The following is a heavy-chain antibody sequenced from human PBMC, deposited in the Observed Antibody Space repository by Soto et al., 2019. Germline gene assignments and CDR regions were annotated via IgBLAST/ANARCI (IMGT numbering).Heavy chain of an antibody. CDR2: VSGSDTYT. CDR1: GFNFRDYY. D-gene: IGHD4-17*01. J-gene: IGHJ4*02. CDR3: ARKTMVTKPYDY. V-gene: IGHV3-11*06. Sequence: QVQLVVSGGGLVKPGGSLRLSCAASGFNFRDYYMSWFRQAPGKGLEWVSYVSGSDTYTNYADSVKGRFTVFRDNTKNSGYLRMDSLRDEDTAVFYCARKTMVTKPYDYWGQGTLVTVSS.